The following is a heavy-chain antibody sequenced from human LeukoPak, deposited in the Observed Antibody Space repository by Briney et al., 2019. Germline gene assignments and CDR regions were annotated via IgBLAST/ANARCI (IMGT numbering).Heavy chain of an antibody. V-gene: IGHV3-23*05. Sequence: GGSLRLSCLTSGFTFSTNAMTWVRQAPGKGLEWVSSIYNTGATHYAESVKGRFTISRDNSKNTLFLQMNSLRAEDMAVYYCARIEWERLGRAFDIWGQGTMVTVSS. CDR2: IYNTGAT. CDR1: GFTFSTNA. D-gene: IGHD1-26*01. J-gene: IGHJ3*02. CDR3: ARIEWERLGRAFDI.